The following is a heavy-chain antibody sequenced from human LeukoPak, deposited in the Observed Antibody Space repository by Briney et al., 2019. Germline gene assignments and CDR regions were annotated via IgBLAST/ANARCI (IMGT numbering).Heavy chain of an antibody. CDR3: ARDGIEYSSRWDYYYGMDV. J-gene: IGHJ6*02. CDR2: ISYDGSNK. D-gene: IGHD6-6*01. Sequence: GGSLRLSCAASGFTFSSYAMHWVRQAPGKGLEWVAVISYDGSNKYYADSVKGRFTISRDNSKNTLYLQMNSLRAEGMAVYYCARDGIEYSSRWDYYYGMDVWGQGTTVTVSS. CDR1: GFTFSSYA. V-gene: IGHV3-30-3*01.